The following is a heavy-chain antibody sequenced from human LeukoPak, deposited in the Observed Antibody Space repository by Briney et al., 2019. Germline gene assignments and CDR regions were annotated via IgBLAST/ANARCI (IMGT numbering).Heavy chain of an antibody. V-gene: IGHV1-18*01. CDR1: GYTFTTYN. J-gene: IGHJ3*02. CDR2: ITADNGNT. CDR3: ARVQSSSWGYAFDI. D-gene: IGHD6-13*01. Sequence: ASVKVSCKASGYTFTTYNINWVRQAPGQGLEWRGWITADNGNTNYAQKFQGRVTMTADTSTSTVYMELRSLRSDDTAVYYCARVQSSSWGYAFDIWGQGTMVTVSS.